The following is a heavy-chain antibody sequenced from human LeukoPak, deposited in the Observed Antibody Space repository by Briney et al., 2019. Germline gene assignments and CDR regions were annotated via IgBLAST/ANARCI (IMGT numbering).Heavy chain of an antibody. V-gene: IGHV3-30*02. CDR3: ANPRLY. CDR2: IRYDGGGK. J-gene: IGHJ4*02. Sequence: GGSLRLSCAASGFTFDNYDMHWVRQAPGKGLEWVAFIRYDGGGKYYVDSVKGRFTISRDNSKNTLYLQMSSLRAEDTAVYYCANPRLYWGQGTLVTVSS. CDR1: GFTFDNYD.